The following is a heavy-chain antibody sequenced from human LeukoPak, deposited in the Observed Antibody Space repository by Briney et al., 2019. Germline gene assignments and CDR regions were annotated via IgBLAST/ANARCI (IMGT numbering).Heavy chain of an antibody. CDR2: IYYSGST. J-gene: IGHJ5*02. CDR3: ARARGYYDSSGFLWFDP. V-gene: IGHV4-31*03. CDR1: GGSISSGGYY. Sequence: SETLSLTCTVSGGSISSGGYYWSWIRQPPGKGLEWIGYIYYSGSTYYNPSLKSRVTISVDTSKNQFSLKLSSVTAADTAVYYCARARGYYDSSGFLWFDPWGQGTLVTVSS. D-gene: IGHD3-22*01.